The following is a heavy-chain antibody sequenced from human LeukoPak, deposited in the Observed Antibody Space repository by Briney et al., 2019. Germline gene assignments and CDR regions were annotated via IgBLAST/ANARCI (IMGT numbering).Heavy chain of an antibody. V-gene: IGHV4-34*01. Sequence: SETLSLTCAVYGGSFSGYYWSWIRQPPGKGLEWIGEINHSGSTNYNLSLKSRVTISVDTSKNQFSLKLSSVTAADTAVYYCARAPLRWRRGYYFDYWGQGTLVTVSS. D-gene: IGHD4-23*01. CDR3: ARAPLRWRRGYYFDY. J-gene: IGHJ4*02. CDR1: GGSFSGYY. CDR2: INHSGST.